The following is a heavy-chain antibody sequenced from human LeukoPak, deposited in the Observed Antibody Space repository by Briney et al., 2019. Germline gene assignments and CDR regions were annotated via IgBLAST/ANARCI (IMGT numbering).Heavy chain of an antibody. Sequence: SETLSLTCTVSYASITGHYWSWIRQPPGKGLEWIGCLLYSGYTEINPSLKSRVTISVDTSRSQFSLKLRSVTAADTAVYYSARVPTYISASRYLDVWGEGTTVTVSS. D-gene: IGHD2-15*01. J-gene: IGHJ6*03. CDR2: LLYSGYT. V-gene: IGHV4-59*11. CDR3: ARVPTYISASRYLDV. CDR1: YASITGHY.